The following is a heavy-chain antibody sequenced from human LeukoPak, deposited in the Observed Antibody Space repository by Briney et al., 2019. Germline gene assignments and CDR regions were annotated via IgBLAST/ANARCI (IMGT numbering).Heavy chain of an antibody. CDR1: GFTFSSYA. J-gene: IGHJ4*02. D-gene: IGHD3-3*01. CDR3: AKDPRPIYDFWSGYYNPYFDY. CDR2: ISGSGGST. Sequence: GGSLRLSCAASGFTFSSYAMSWVRKAPGKGLEWVSAISGSGGSTYYADSVKGRFTISRDNSKNTLYLQMNSLRAEDTAVYYCAKDPRPIYDFWSGYYNPYFDYWGQGTLVTVSS. V-gene: IGHV3-23*01.